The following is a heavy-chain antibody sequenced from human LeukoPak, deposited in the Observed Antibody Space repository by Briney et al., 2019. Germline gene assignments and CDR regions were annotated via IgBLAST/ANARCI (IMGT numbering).Heavy chain of an antibody. V-gene: IGHV1-46*01. CDR1: GYTFTSYC. D-gene: IGHD6-19*01. J-gene: IGHJ4*02. CDR2: INPSGGST. CDR3: ARDLGSSGWYVGPLIDY. Sequence: GASVKVSCKASGYTFTSYCMHWVRQAPGQGLEWMGIINPSGGSTSYAQKFQGRVTMTRDTSTSTVYMELSSLRSEDTAVYYCARDLGSSGWYVGPLIDYWGQGTLVTVSS.